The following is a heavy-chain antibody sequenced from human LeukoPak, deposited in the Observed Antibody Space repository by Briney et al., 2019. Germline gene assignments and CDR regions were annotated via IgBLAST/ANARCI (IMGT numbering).Heavy chain of an antibody. CDR3: ARGPMDC. D-gene: IGHD2-2*01. Sequence: GGSLRLSCAASGFTFSSYAMHWVRQAPGKGLEYVSGISSEGGSTYYANSVKVRFTISRDNSKNTLYLQLGSLRAEDMAVYCCARGPMDCWGQGTLVTVSS. J-gene: IGHJ4*02. CDR1: GFTFSSYA. V-gene: IGHV3-64*01. CDR2: ISSEGGST.